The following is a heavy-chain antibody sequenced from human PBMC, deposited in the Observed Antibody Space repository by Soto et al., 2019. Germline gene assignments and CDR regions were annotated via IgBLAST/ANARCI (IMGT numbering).Heavy chain of an antibody. CDR2: IIPIFVTA. J-gene: IGHJ6*02. CDR1: GGTFSSYT. V-gene: IGHV1-69*12. CDR3: ALIRGSSYYYYSGMDV. Sequence: QVQLVQSGAEVKKPGSSVKVSCKASGGTFSSYTISWVRQAPGQGLEWMGGIIPIFVTANYAQKFQGRVTITADESTSTAYMELSSLRSEDTAVYYCALIRGSSYYYYSGMDVWGQGTTVTVSS. D-gene: IGHD6-6*01.